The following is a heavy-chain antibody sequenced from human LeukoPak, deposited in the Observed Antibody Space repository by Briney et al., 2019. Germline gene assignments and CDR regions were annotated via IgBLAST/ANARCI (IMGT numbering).Heavy chain of an antibody. CDR1: GGSISGYY. D-gene: IGHD5-24*01. CDR2: IYYSGST. Sequence: SETLSLTCTVSGGSISGYYWSWIRQPPGKGLEWIAYIYYSGSTNYNPSLKSRVTISLDTSKNQFFLKLSSVTAADTAIYYCARVGGYNDAFDIWGQGTMVTVSS. CDR3: ARVGGYNDAFDI. J-gene: IGHJ3*02. V-gene: IGHV4-59*01.